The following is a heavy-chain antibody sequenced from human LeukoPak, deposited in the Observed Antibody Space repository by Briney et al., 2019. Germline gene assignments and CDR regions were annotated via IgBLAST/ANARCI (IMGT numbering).Heavy chain of an antibody. CDR2: IIDSGGST. Sequence: GGSLRLSCAASGFTFSSFAMTWVRQAPGKGLEWVSSIIDSGGSTYYADSVTGRLTISRDNSKNTLYLQLNSLRVDDTAVYYCARGSRATYDYWGQGTLVTVFS. D-gene: IGHD3-16*01. J-gene: IGHJ4*02. CDR1: GFTFSSFA. V-gene: IGHV3-23*01. CDR3: ARGSRATYDY.